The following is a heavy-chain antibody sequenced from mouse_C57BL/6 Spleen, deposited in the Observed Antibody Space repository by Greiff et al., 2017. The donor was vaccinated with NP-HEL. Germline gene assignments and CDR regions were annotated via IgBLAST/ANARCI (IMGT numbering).Heavy chain of an antibody. V-gene: IGHV2-9*01. CDR3: GKQLQETINYAMDY. J-gene: IGHJ4*01. CDR1: GFSLTSYA. D-gene: IGHD1-1*01. Sequence: QVQLKESGPGLVAPSQSLSITCTVSGFSLTSYAVDWVRQPPGKGLEWLGVLWAGGGTNYNSALMSRLSISKDKTKSQVFVKMDSLQTDETAMYYGGKQLQETINYAMDYWGQGTSVTVSS. CDR2: LWAGGGT.